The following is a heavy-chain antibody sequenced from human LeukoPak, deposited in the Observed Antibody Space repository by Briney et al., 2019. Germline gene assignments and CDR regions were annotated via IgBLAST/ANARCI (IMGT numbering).Heavy chain of an antibody. CDR1: GGSISSHY. J-gene: IGHJ4*02. D-gene: IGHD6-6*01. V-gene: IGHV4-59*11. Sequence: SETLSLTCTVSGGSISSHYWSWIRQPPGKGLEWIGYIYYSGSTNYNPSLKSRVTIPVDTSKNQFSLKLCSVTAADTAVYYCAREGSSSSYFDYWGQGTLVTVSS. CDR2: IYYSGST. CDR3: AREGSSSSYFDY.